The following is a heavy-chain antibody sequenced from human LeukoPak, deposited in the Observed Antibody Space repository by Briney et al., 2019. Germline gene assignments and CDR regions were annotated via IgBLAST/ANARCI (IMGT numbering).Heavy chain of an antibody. CDR2: INPNSGGT. CDR1: GYTFTGYY. CDR3: ATLYDDYGTSDY. V-gene: IGHV1-2*02. J-gene: IGHJ4*02. D-gene: IGHD4-17*01. Sequence: ASVKVSCKASGYTFTGYYIHWVRQAPGQGLEWMGWINPNSGGTHYAQKFQGRVTMTRDTSISTAYMELSRLRSDDTAVYYCATLYDDYGTSDYWGLGTLVTVSS.